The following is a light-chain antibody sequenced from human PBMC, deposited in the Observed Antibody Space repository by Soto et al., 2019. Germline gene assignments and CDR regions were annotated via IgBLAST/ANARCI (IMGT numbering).Light chain of an antibody. V-gene: IGKV3-15*01. CDR3: QQYNNWPIT. CDR2: GAS. J-gene: IGKJ4*01. Sequence: EIVMTQSPATLSVSPGERATLSCRASQSVSSNLAWYQQKPGQAPRLLIYGASTRATGIPARFSGSGSGTEFTLTISRLPSEDFAVYYCQQYNNWPITFGGGTKVEIK. CDR1: QSVSSN.